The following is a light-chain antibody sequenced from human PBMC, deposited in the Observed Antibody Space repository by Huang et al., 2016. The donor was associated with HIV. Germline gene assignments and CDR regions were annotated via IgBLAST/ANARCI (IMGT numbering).Light chain of an antibody. CDR1: QSVSTF. CDR3: QQHSYWPIT. V-gene: IGKV3-11*01. Sequence: DIVLTQSPATLSLSPGERPTVSCRASQSVSTFLAWYHHKPGQAPRLLIFDASNMASGVPARFSGTGSGTDFTLTISSLEPSDVAVYYCQQHSYWPITFGRGTRLEI. J-gene: IGKJ5*01. CDR2: DAS.